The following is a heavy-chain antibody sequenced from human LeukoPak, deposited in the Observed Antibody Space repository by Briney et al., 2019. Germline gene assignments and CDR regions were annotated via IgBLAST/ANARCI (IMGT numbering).Heavy chain of an antibody. CDR3: AKEKNRYCSGGSCYSFDY. D-gene: IGHD2-15*01. CDR2: ISGSGGST. CDR1: GFTFSSYA. Sequence: GGSLRLSCAASGFTFSSYAMSWVRQAPGKGPEWVSAISGSGGSTYYADSVKGRFTISRDNSKNTLYLQMNSLRAEDTAVYYCAKEKNRYCSGGSCYSFDYWGQGTLVTVSS. J-gene: IGHJ4*02. V-gene: IGHV3-23*01.